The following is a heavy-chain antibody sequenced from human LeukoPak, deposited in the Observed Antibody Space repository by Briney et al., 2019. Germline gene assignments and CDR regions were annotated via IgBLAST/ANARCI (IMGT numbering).Heavy chain of an antibody. CDR2: IKQDGSEK. D-gene: IGHD4-11*01. Sequence: GGSLRLSCAASGFTFSSYWMSWVRQAPGKGLEWVANIKQDGSEKYYVDSVKGRFTISRDNAKNSVYLQMNSLKTEDTAVYYCVRVSRITVTSFLDHWGQGTLVTVSS. V-gene: IGHV3-7*03. J-gene: IGHJ4*02. CDR1: GFTFSSYW. CDR3: VRVSRITVTSFLDH.